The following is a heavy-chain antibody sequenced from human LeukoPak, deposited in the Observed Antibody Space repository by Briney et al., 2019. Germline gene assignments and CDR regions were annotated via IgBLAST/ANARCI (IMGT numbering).Heavy chain of an antibody. CDR1: GGTFSSYA. Sequence: ASVKVSCKASGGTFSSYAISWVRQAPGQGLEWMGGIIPIFGTANYAQKFQGRVTITADESTSTAYMELSSLRSEDTAVYYCARGEDNQVMGAFDIWGQGTMVTVSS. V-gene: IGHV1-69*13. D-gene: IGHD3-16*01. CDR3: ARGEDNQVMGAFDI. CDR2: IIPIFGTA. J-gene: IGHJ3*02.